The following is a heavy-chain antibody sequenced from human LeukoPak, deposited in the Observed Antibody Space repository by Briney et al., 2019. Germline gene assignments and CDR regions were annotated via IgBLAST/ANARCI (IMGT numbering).Heavy chain of an antibody. CDR1: GYTLTELS. D-gene: IGHD3-22*01. CDR2: FVPENGET. V-gene: IGHV1-24*01. CDR3: ARGLRDYYDSSGFDP. J-gene: IGHJ5*02. Sequence: GASVKVSCKVSGYTLTELSMHWVRQAPGKGLEWMGGFVPENGETIYAQKFQGRVTMTEDTSTDTAYMELSSLRSEDTAVYYCARGLRDYYDSSGFDPWGQGTLVTVSS.